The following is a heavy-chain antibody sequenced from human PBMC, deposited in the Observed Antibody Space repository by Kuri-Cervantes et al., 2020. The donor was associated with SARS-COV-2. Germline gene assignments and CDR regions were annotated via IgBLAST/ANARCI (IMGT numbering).Heavy chain of an antibody. D-gene: IGHD5-12*01. CDR3: ARRESGSGYALNYWYFDL. CDR2: INHSGST. V-gene: IGHV4-34*01. Sequence: SETLSLTCAVYGGSFSGYYWSWIRQPPGKGLEWIGEINHSGSTNYNPSLKSRVTISVDTSKNQFSLKLSSVTAADTAVYYCARRESGSGYALNYWYFDLWGRGTLVTVSS. CDR1: GGSFSGYY. J-gene: IGHJ2*01.